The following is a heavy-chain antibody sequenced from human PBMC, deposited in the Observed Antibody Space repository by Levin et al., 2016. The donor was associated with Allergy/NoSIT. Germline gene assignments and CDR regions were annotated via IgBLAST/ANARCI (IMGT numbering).Heavy chain of an antibody. D-gene: IGHD4-11*01. V-gene: IGHV4-30-2*01. Sequence: PGKGLEWIGYIYHSGSTYYNPSLKSRVTISVDRSKNQFSLKLSSVTAADTAVYYCASALQTFFDYWGQGTLVTVSS. CDR2: IYHSGST. CDR3: ASALQTFFDY. J-gene: IGHJ4*02.